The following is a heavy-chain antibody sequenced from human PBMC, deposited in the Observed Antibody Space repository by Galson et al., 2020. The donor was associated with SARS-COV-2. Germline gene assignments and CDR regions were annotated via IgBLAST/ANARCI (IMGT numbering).Heavy chain of an antibody. CDR1: GDSVRSGRYY. CDR2: IYTSGST. CDR3: ARESSSGWNLFDY. D-gene: IGHD6-19*01. J-gene: IGHJ4*02. V-gene: IGHV4-61*02. Sequence: SETLSLTCTVSGDSVRSGRYYWSWIRQPPGKGLEWIGSIYTSGSTNYNPSLKSRVTVSLDTSKNQFSLRLSSVTAADTAVYYCARESSSGWNLFDYWGQGTLVTVSS.